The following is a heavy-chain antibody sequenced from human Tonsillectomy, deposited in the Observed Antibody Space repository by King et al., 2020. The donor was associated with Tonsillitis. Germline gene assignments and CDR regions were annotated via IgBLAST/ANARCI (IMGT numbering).Heavy chain of an antibody. J-gene: IGHJ4*02. CDR3: ARVRQQLRYEGILDH. V-gene: IGHV1-46*01. Sequence: VQLVESGADVKMPGASVTVSCKASGYSFTNFYMHWVRQAPGHGLEWMGAINPSGGGTSYAQKFQGRVTMTYDTSTSTIYMELRSLRSEDTAVYYCARVRQQLRYEGILDHWGQGTLVTVSS. CDR1: GYSFTNFY. CDR2: INPSGGGT. D-gene: IGHD6-13*01.